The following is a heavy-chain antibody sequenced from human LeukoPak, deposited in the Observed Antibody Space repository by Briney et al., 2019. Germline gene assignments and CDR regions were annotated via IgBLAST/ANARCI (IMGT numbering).Heavy chain of an antibody. CDR3: AKDAIAAADPVSWFDP. D-gene: IGHD6-13*01. Sequence: PGGSLRPSCAASGFTFSSYAMSWVRQAPGKGLEWVSAISGSGGSTYYADSVKGRFTISRDNSKNTLYLQMNSLRAEDTAVYYCAKDAIAAADPVSWFDPWGQGTLVTVSS. J-gene: IGHJ5*02. V-gene: IGHV3-23*01. CDR1: GFTFSSYA. CDR2: ISGSGGST.